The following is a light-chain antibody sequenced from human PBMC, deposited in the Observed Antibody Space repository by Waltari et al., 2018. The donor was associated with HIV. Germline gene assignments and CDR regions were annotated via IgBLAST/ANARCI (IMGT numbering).Light chain of an antibody. CDR1: QSVNSN. J-gene: IGKJ1*01. Sequence: ELLMPQSPATLSVTPGERATLTRRASQSVNSNLAWYQQKPGQTPRLLIYGTSTRATDIPARFSGSGSGTEFTLTISSLQSEDFAVYYCHHYNNWRETFGQGTKVEIK. CDR3: HHYNNWRET. CDR2: GTS. V-gene: IGKV3-15*01.